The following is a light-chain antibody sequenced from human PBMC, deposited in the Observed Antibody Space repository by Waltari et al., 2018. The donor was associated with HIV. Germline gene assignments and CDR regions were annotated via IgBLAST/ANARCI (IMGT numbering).Light chain of an antibody. CDR1: TPPSASTA. CDR3: AAWSDISNTWV. Sequence: QSVLTPPPSASATPGQRVTLTHSGSTPPSASTAFYWYQQFPGAAPKLLIYDNSHRPSGVPDRLSGSKSGSSASLVISTLQSEDEALYYCAAWSDISNTWVFGGGTKLTVL. J-gene: IGLJ3*02. CDR2: DNS. V-gene: IGLV1-44*01.